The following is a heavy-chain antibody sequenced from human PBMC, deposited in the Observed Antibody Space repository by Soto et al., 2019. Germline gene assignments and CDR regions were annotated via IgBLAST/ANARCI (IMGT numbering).Heavy chain of an antibody. D-gene: IGHD3-16*01. CDR2: IYYSGDT. Sequence: QVQLQESGPGLVKPSETLSLTCTVSGGSITSDYWSWTRQPPGKGLEWIGYIYYSGDTNYNPSLKSRVTISVDTSKNQFSLKLTSVTAADTAMYYCARRGFYMLTFGVGDANAFDIWGQGTMVTVSS. CDR1: GGSITSDY. J-gene: IGHJ3*02. V-gene: IGHV4-59*13. CDR3: ARRGFYMLTFGVGDANAFDI.